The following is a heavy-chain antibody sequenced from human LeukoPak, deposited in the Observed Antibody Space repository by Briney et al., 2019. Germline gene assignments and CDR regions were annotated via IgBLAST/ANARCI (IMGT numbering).Heavy chain of an antibody. V-gene: IGHV1-2*02. J-gene: IGHJ5*02. Sequence: ASVKVSCKASGYSFTAYYMHWVRLAPGQGLEWMGWINPNGGATNYARRFQDRVTMTADTSINTVYMELSRLKSDDTAVYFCAKPTRIYKNGTNWLDPWGLGTLVTVSS. CDR3: AKPTRIYKNGTNWLDP. CDR2: INPNGGAT. D-gene: IGHD2/OR15-2a*01. CDR1: GYSFTAYY.